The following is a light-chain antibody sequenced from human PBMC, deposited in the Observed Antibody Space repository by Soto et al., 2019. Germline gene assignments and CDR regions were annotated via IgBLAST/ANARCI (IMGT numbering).Light chain of an antibody. Sequence: QSALTQSPSASGSPGQSVTISCTGTSSDVGNYKYVSWYQQQPGKAPKLMIYEVSKRPSGVPDRFSGSKSGTTASLTVSGLQVEDEADYYCSSYAGSNLWVFGGGTKLTVL. CDR2: EVS. J-gene: IGLJ3*02. CDR3: SSYAGSNLWV. CDR1: SSDVGNYKY. V-gene: IGLV2-8*01.